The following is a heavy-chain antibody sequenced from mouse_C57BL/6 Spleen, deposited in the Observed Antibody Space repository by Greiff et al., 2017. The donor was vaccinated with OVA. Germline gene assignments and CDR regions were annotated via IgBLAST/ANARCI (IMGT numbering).Heavy chain of an antibody. D-gene: IGHD2-2*01. Sequence: VQLQQSGAELVRPGTSVKVSCKASGYAFTNYLIEWVKQRPGQGLEWIGVINPGSGGTNYNEKFKGKATLTADKSSSTAYMQRSSLTSEDSAVYFCARKWLAYFDYWGQGTTLTVSS. V-gene: IGHV1-54*01. CDR3: ARKWLAYFDY. CDR1: GYAFTNYL. J-gene: IGHJ2*01. CDR2: INPGSGGT.